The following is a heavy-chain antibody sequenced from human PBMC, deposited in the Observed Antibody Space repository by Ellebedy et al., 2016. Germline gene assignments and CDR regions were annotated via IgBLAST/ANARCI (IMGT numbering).Heavy chain of an antibody. J-gene: IGHJ4*02. Sequence: ASVKVSCKASGYTFTSYAMHWVRQAPGQRLEWMGRINAGNGDTKYSQKFQGRVTITRDTSASTAYMELSSLRSEDTAVYYCATDPVGRIAVAGGFDYWGQGTLVTVSS. CDR1: GYTFTSYA. V-gene: IGHV1-3*01. CDR3: ATDPVGRIAVAGGFDY. CDR2: INAGNGDT. D-gene: IGHD6-19*01.